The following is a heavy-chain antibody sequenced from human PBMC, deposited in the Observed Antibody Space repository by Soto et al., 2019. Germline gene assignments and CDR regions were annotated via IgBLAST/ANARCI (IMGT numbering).Heavy chain of an antibody. D-gene: IGHD6-13*01. CDR2: FDPEDGET. CDR3: GTSSSPYYYYGMDV. J-gene: IGHJ6*02. V-gene: IGHV1-24*01. CDR1: GYTLTELS. Sequence: ASVKVSCKVSGYTLTELSMHWVRQAPGKGLEWMGGFDPEDGETIYAQKFQGRVTMTEDTSTDTAYVELSSLRSEDTAVYYCGTSSSPYYYYGMDVWGQGTTVTVSS.